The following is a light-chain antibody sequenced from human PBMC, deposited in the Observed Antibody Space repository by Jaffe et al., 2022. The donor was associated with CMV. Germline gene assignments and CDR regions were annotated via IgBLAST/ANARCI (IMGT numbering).Light chain of an antibody. Sequence: QSALTQPASVSGSPGQSITISCTGTSSDVGGYNYVSWYQQHPGKAPKLIIYDVTNRPSGVSDRFSGSKSGNAASLTISGLQAEDESDYYCSSYTSRSTLYVFGTGTKVTVL. CDR1: SSDVGGYNY. CDR2: DVT. V-gene: IGLV2-14*03. CDR3: SSYTSRSTLYV. J-gene: IGLJ1*01.